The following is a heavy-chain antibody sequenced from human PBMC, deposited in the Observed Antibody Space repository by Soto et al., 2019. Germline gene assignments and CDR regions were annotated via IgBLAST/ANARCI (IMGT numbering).Heavy chain of an antibody. Sequence: GASVKVSCKASGGTFSSYAISWVRQAPGQGLEWMGGIIPIFGTANYAQKFQGRVTITADESTSTAYMELSSLRSEDTAVYYCARGKGTVAGTSYYYYGMDVWGQGTTVTVSS. D-gene: IGHD6-19*01. CDR3: ARGKGTVAGTSYYYYGMDV. V-gene: IGHV1-69*13. J-gene: IGHJ6*02. CDR2: IIPIFGTA. CDR1: GGTFSSYA.